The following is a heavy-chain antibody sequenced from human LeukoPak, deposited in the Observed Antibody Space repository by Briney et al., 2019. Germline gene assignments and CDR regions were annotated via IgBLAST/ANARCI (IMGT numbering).Heavy chain of an antibody. CDR3: AKQDRIYYFDY. CDR2: ISGSGGST. CDR1: GFTFSSYA. D-gene: IGHD1-14*01. Sequence: GGSLRLSYAASGFTFSSYAMSWVRQAPGQGLEWVSAISGSGGSTYYADSVKGRFTISRDTSKNTLYLQMNSLRAEDTAVYYCAKQDRIYYFDYWGQGTLVTVSS. V-gene: IGHV3-23*01. J-gene: IGHJ4*02.